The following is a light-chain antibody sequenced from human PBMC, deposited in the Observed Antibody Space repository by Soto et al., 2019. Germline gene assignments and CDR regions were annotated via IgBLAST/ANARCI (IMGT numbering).Light chain of an antibody. CDR3: HQYDSLPPT. CDR1: QSITSW. CDR2: DAT. V-gene: IGKV1-33*01. J-gene: IGKJ5*01. Sequence: DIQMTQSPSTLSASVRDRVTITCRASQSITSWLAWYQQKPGKAPKLLIFDATNLETGVPSRFSGGGSRTHFSFTISSLQPEDFATYYCHQYDSLPPTFGQGTRLEI.